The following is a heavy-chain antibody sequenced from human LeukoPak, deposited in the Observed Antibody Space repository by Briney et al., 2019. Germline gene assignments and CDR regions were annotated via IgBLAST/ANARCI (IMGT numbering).Heavy chain of an antibody. V-gene: IGHV3-48*03. CDR1: GFTFSSYE. J-gene: IGHJ4*02. CDR2: ISSSGSTI. D-gene: IGHD3-22*01. CDR3: ARGLNPTYYYDSSGLDY. Sequence: PGGSLRLSCAASGFTFSSYEMNWVRQAPGKGLEWVSYISSSGSTIYYADSVKGRFTISRDNAKNSLYLQMNSLSAEDTAVYYCARGLNPTYYYDSSGLDYWGQGTLVTVSS.